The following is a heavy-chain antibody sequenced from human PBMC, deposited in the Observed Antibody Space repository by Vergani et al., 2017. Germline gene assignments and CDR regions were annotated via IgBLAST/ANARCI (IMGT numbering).Heavy chain of an antibody. V-gene: IGHV4-34*01. CDR2: INHSGST. Sequence: QVQLQQWGAGLLKPSETLSLTCAVYGGSFSGYYWSWIRQPPGKGLEWIGEINHSGSTNYNPSLKSRVTISVDTSKNQFSLKLSSVTAADTAVYYCARSSSWYSCGRYWGQGTLVTVSS. CDR3: ARSSSWYSCGRY. CDR1: GGSFSGYY. J-gene: IGHJ4*02. D-gene: IGHD6-13*01.